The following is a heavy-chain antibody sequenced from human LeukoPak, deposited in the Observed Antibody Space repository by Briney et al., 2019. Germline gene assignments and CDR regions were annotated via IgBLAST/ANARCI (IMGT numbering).Heavy chain of an antibody. Sequence: ASVKVSCNASGYTFTSYAMHWVRQAPGQRLEWMGWINAGNGNTKYSQKFQGRVTITRDTSASTAYMELSSLRSEDTAVYYCAKDGHRGLTCGGDCYWWFDPWGQGTLVTVSS. V-gene: IGHV1-3*01. CDR3: AKDGHRGLTCGGDCYWWFDP. CDR1: GYTFTSYA. J-gene: IGHJ5*02. CDR2: INAGNGNT. D-gene: IGHD2-21*02.